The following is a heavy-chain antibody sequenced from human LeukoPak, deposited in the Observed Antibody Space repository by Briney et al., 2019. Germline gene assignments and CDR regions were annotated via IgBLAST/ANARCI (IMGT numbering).Heavy chain of an antibody. V-gene: IGHV4-34*01. Sequence: SETLSLTCGVHGVSFSDYYWGWIRQSPPKGLEWIGEIYHTRDTHYNTSLKSRVTISIDTSTNQFSLNVTSLTAADTSVYYCARGRHRIDYDPRGRSLVHVYFDNWGQGSVVTVSS. J-gene: IGHJ4*02. CDR2: IYHTRDT. CDR3: ARGRHRIDYDPRGRSLVHVYFDN. D-gene: IGHD3-16*01. CDR1: GVSFSDYY.